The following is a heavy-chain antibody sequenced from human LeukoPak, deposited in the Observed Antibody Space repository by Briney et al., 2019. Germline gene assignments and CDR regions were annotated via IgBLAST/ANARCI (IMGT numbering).Heavy chain of an antibody. J-gene: IGHJ4*02. D-gene: IGHD6-25*01. CDR2: IYHSGST. V-gene: IGHV4-38-2*02. Sequence: SETLSLTCTVSGYSISSGYYWGWIRQPPGKGLEWIGSIYHSGSTYYNPSLKSRVTISVDTSKNQFSLKLSSVTAADTAVYYCARGRRTAADPFDYWGQGTLVTVSS. CDR3: ARGRRTAADPFDY. CDR1: GYSISSGYY.